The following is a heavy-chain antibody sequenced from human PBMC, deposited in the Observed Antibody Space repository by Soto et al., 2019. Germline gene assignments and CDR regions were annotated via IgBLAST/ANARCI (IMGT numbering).Heavy chain of an antibody. CDR3: ARDKITGLFDY. Sequence: QVQLQQWGAGLLKPSETLSLTCAVYGGSFSGYYWTWIRQPPGTGLEWIGEINHSGSTNYNPSLKXXVTISVDTSKNTFALKLTSVTAADTALYYCARDKITGLFDYWGQGTLVTVSS. J-gene: IGHJ4*02. CDR2: INHSGST. V-gene: IGHV4-34*01. CDR1: GGSFSGYY. D-gene: IGHD2-8*02.